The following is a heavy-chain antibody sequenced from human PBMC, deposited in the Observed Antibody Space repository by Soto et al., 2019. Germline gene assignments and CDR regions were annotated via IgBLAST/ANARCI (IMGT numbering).Heavy chain of an antibody. CDR1: GDSITNGYYY. CDR3: ARAKLVPAYWEWFDP. V-gene: IGHV4-31*03. CDR2: IYYSGSA. D-gene: IGHD2-2*01. J-gene: IGHJ5*02. Sequence: QVQLQESGPGLVQPSQTLSLTCSVSGDSITNGYYYWSWIRQHPGKGLEWIGYIYYSGSAYYNPSFKGRATVXXDXSXXQFSLKLTSVTAADTAMYYCARAKLVPAYWEWFDPWGQGTLVTVSS.